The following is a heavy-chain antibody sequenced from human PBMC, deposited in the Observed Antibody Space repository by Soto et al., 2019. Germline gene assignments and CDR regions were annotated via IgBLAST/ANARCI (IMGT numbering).Heavy chain of an antibody. J-gene: IGHJ5*02. CDR1: GGSISSSSYY. D-gene: IGHD5-18*01. CDR3: ARQRGDSRGYSYGPGRGDWFDP. V-gene: IGHV4-39*01. Sequence: PSETLSLTCTVSGGSISSSSYYWGWIRQPPGKGLEWIGSIYYSGSTYYNPSLKSRVTISVDTSKNQFSLKLSPVTAADTAVYYCARQRGDSRGYSYGPGRGDWFDPWGQGTLVTVSS. CDR2: IYYSGST.